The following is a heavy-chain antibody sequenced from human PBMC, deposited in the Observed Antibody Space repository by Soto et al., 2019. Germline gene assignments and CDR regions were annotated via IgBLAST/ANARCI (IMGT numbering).Heavy chain of an antibody. CDR1: GGTFSSYT. CDR3: ASLLPAANWFDP. Sequence: QVQLVQSGAEVKKPGSSVKVSCKASGGTFSSYTISWVRQAPGQGLEWMGRIIPILGIANYAQKFQGRVTITADKSTSTAYMEVSSLRSEDTAVYYCASLLPAANWFDPWGQGTLVTVSS. J-gene: IGHJ5*02. D-gene: IGHD2-2*01. CDR2: IIPILGIA. V-gene: IGHV1-69*02.